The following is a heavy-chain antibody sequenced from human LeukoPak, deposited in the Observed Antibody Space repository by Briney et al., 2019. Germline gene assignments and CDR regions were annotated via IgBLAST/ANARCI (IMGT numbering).Heavy chain of an antibody. V-gene: IGHV3-9*01. CDR1: GFTFDDYA. J-gene: IGHJ4*02. CDR3: AKGRDRRTSYYFDY. CDR2: ISWNSGSI. D-gene: IGHD1-7*01. Sequence: GGSLRLSCAASGFTFDDYAMHWVRQAPGKGLEWVSGISWNSGSIGYADSVKGRFTISRDNAKNSLYLQMNSLRAEDTALYYCAKGRDRRTSYYFDYWGQGTLVTVSS.